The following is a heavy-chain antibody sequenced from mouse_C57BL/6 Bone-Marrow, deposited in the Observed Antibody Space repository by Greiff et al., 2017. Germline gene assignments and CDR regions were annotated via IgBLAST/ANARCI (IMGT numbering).Heavy chain of an antibody. J-gene: IGHJ4*01. D-gene: IGHD4-1*02. CDR2: IRSKSNNYAT. CDR3: VRHPTGTGAMDY. V-gene: IGHV10-1*01. Sequence: VQLVESGGGLVQPKGSLKLSCAASGFSFNTYAMNWVRQAPGKGLEWVARIRSKSNNYATYYADSVKDRFTISRDDSESMLYLQMNNLKTEDTAMYYCVRHPTGTGAMDYWGQGTSVTVSS. CDR1: GFSFNTYA.